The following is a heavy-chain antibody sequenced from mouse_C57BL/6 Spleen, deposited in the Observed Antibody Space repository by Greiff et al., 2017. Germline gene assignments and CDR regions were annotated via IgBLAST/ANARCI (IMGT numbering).Heavy chain of an antibody. CDR3: TRHNPRTWYYAMDY. CDR2: ISSGGSYT. D-gene: IGHD6-1*01. V-gene: IGHV5-6*01. CDR1: GFTFSSYG. Sequence: EVKLVESGGDLVKPGGSLKLSCAASGFTFSSYGMSWVRQTPDKRLEWVATISSGGSYTYYPDSVKGRFTISRDNAKNTLYLQMSSLKSEDTAMYCCTRHNPRTWYYAMDYWGQGTSVTVSS. J-gene: IGHJ4*01.